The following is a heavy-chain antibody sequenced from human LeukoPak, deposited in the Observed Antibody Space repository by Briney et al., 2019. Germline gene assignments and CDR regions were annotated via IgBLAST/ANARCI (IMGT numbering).Heavy chain of an antibody. D-gene: IGHD4-17*01. J-gene: IGHJ4*02. CDR3: AIHGSEGGDYGFDY. V-gene: IGHV4-4*09. CDR2: IYTSGST. CDR1: GGSISSYY. Sequence: SETLSLTCTVSGGSISSYYWSWIRQPPGKGLEWIGYIYTSGSTNYNPSLKSRVTISVDTSKNQFSLKLSSVTAADTAVYYCAIHGSEGGDYGFDYWGQGTLVTVSS.